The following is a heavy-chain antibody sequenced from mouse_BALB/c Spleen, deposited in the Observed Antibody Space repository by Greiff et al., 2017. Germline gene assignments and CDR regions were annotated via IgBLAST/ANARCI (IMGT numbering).Heavy chain of an antibody. D-gene: IGHD1-1*01. CDR1: GDSITSGY. J-gene: IGHJ3*01. Sequence: VQLQQSGPSLVKPSQTLSLTCSVTGDSITSGYWNWIRKFPGNKLEYMGYISYSGSTYYNPSLKSRISITRDTSKNQYYLQLNSVTTEDTATYYCARYHGSSRGFAYWGQGTLVTVSA. CDR3: ARYHGSSRGFAY. V-gene: IGHV3-8*02. CDR2: ISYSGST.